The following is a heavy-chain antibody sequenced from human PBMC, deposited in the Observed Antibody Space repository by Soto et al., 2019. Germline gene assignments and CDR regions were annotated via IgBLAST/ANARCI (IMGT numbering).Heavy chain of an antibody. CDR3: ASVRGRSYGSGSYLGD. Sequence: QVQLVQSGAEVKKPGSSVKVSCKASGGTFSSYTITWVRQAPGQGLEWMGRFIPIHGIANYAQKFQGSVTITANKSTRTAYMELSSLRSEDTAVYYGASVRGRSYGSGSYLGDWGQGTLVTVS. J-gene: IGHJ4*02. CDR1: GGTFSSYT. CDR2: FIPIHGIA. D-gene: IGHD3-10*01. V-gene: IGHV1-69*02.